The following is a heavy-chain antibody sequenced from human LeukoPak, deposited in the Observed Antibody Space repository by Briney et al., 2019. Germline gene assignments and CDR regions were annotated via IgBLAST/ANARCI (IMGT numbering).Heavy chain of an antibody. Sequence: PGGSLRLSRAASGFTFSNAWMSWVRQAPGKGLEWVGRIKSKVDGGTTDYAAPVKGRFTISRDDSKNTVNLQMNSLKSEDTAVYHCTTQGHHYDSSGYNFVDYWGQGTLVTVSS. V-gene: IGHV3-15*01. D-gene: IGHD3-22*01. CDR3: TTQGHHYDSSGYNFVDY. CDR2: IKSKVDGGTT. CDR1: GFTFSNAW. J-gene: IGHJ4*02.